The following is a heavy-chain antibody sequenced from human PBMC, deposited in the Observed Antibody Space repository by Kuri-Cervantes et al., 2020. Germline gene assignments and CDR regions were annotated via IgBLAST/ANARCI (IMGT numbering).Heavy chain of an antibody. CDR2: ISAYNGNT. Sequence: ASVKVSCKASGYTFTSYGISRVRQAPGQGLEWMGWISAYNGNTNYAQKLQGRVTMTRDTSTSTVYMELSSLRSEDTAVYYCARGRRMAVAGTWFDYWGQGTLVTVSS. J-gene: IGHJ4*02. D-gene: IGHD6-13*01. V-gene: IGHV1-18*01. CDR3: ARGRRMAVAGTWFDY. CDR1: GYTFTSYG.